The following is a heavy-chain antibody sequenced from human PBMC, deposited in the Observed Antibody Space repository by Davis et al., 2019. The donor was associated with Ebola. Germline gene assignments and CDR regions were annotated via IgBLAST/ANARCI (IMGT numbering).Heavy chain of an antibody. CDR2: IYPSGST. V-gene: IGHV4-30-2*01. D-gene: IGHD2-21*01. Sequence: MPSETLSLTCAVSGGSISSDGYSWSWIRQPPGKGLEWIGYIYPSGSTYYNPSLKSRVTISLDRSKNQFSVRLTSLTAADTALYYCAREETRGSIAGWFDPWGQGTLVTVSS. J-gene: IGHJ5*02. CDR3: AREETRGSIAGWFDP. CDR1: GGSISSDGYS.